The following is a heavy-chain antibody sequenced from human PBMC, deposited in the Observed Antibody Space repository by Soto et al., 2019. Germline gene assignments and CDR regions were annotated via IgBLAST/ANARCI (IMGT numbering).Heavy chain of an antibody. CDR3: ARDLGYSGYDLAY. CDR1: GGSISSSNW. Sequence: SETLSLTCAVSGGSISSSNWWSWVRQPPGKGLEWIGEIYHSGSTNYNPSLKSRVTISVDKSKNQFSLKLSSVTAADTAVYYCARDLGYSGYDLAYWGQGTLVTVSS. CDR2: IYHSGST. J-gene: IGHJ4*02. V-gene: IGHV4-4*02. D-gene: IGHD5-12*01.